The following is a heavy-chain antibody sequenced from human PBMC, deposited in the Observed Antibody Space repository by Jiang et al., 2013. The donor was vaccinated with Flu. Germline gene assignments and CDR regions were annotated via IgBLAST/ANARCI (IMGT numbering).Heavy chain of an antibody. CDR1: LHFTSYG. CDR3: ARESVGQLLSDTYYFDY. J-gene: IGHJ4*02. D-gene: IGHD2-2*01. CDR2: ISAYNGNT. Sequence: GAEVKKPGAVSEGLLQGFWLHFTSYGISWVRQAPGQGLEWMGWISAYNGNTNYAQKLQGRVTMTTDTSTSTAYMELRSLRSDDTAVYYCARESVGQLLSDTYYFDYWGQGTLVTVSS. V-gene: IGHV1-18*01.